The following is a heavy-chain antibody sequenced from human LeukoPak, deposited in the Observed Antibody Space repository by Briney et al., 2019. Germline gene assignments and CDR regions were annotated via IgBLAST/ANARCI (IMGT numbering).Heavy chain of an antibody. D-gene: IGHD3-3*01. V-gene: IGHV3-21*01. Sequence: GGSLRLSCAASGFTFSSYGMHWVRQAPGKGLEWVSSISSSSSYIYYADSVKGRFTISRDNAKNSLYLQMNSLRAEDTAVYYCAREGFLEWLPFYWGQGTLVTVSS. CDR2: ISSSSSYI. CDR3: AREGFLEWLPFY. J-gene: IGHJ4*02. CDR1: GFTFSSYG.